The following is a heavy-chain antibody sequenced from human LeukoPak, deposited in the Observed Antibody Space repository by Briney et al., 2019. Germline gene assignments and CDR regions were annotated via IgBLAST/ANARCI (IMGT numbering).Heavy chain of an antibody. CDR1: GFTFSNAW. V-gene: IGHV3-15*01. CDR2: IKSKTDGGTT. CDR3: TTQLGYCSSTSCVRTPDFDY. J-gene: IGHJ4*02. D-gene: IGHD2-2*01. Sequence: PGGSLRLSCAASGFTFSNAWMSWVRQAPGKGLEWVGRIKSKTDGGTTDYAAPVKGTFTISRDDSKNTLYLQMNSLKTEDTAVYYCTTQLGYCSSTSCVRTPDFDYWGQGTLVTVSS.